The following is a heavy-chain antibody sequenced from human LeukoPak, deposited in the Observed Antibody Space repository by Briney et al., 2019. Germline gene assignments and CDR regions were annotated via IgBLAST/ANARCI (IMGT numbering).Heavy chain of an antibody. CDR3: VRESGIVPTTGSRHFDP. CDR2: IYTSGGT. J-gene: IGHJ5*02. CDR1: GGSVSSRSFY. V-gene: IGHV4-61*02. Sequence: ASETLSLTCSVSGGSVSSRSFYWTWIRQPAGKRLEWLGRIYTSGGTNYNPSLKSRVTISLDASTNQFSLKLNSMTAADTAVYYCVRESGIVPTTGSRHFDPWGQGTLVTVSS. D-gene: IGHD1-7*01.